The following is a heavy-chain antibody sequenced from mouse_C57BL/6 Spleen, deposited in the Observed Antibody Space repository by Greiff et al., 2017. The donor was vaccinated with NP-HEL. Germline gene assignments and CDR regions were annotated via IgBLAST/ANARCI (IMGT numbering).Heavy chain of an antibody. Sequence: QVQLKESGPGLVAPSQSLSITCTVSGFSLTSYAISWVRQPPGKGLEWLGVIWTGGGTTYNSALKTRLSISKDNSKSQVFFKMNSLQTDDTASYYCAGGSSPWFAYWGQGTLVTVSA. CDR1: GFSLTSYA. V-gene: IGHV2-9-1*01. J-gene: IGHJ3*01. CDR2: IWTGGGT. D-gene: IGHD1-1*01. CDR3: AGGSSPWFAY.